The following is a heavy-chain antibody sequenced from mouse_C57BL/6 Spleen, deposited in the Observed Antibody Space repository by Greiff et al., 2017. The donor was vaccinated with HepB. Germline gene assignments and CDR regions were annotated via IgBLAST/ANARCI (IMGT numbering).Heavy chain of an antibody. CDR1: GYTFTSYW. CDR2: IHPNSGST. CDR3: ARGDITTVVAGYYYAMDY. D-gene: IGHD1-1*01. V-gene: IGHV1-64*01. J-gene: IGHJ4*01. Sequence: VQLQQSGAELVKPGASVKLSCKASGYTFTSYWMHWVKQRPGQGLEWIGMIHPNSGSTNYNEKFKSKATLTVDKSSSTAYMQLSSLTSEDSAVYYCARGDITTVVAGYYYAMDYWGQGTSVTVSS.